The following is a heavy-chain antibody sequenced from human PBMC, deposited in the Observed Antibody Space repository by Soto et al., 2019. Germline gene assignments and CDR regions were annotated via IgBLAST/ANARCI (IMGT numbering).Heavy chain of an antibody. J-gene: IGHJ6*02. Sequence: QVQLQESGPGLVKPSETLSLTCTVSGGSISSYYWSWIRQPPGKGLEWIGYIYYSGSTNYNPSLKSRVTIYVDTSKNQISLKLSSVTAADTAVYYCARADYYYGMDVWGQGTTVTVSS. CDR2: IYYSGST. V-gene: IGHV4-59*01. CDR3: ARADYYYGMDV. CDR1: GGSISSYY.